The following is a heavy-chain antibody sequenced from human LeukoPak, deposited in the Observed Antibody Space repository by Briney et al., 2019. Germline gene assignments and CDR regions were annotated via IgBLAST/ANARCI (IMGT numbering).Heavy chain of an antibody. D-gene: IGHD4-11*01. Sequence: ASVKVSCKASGYTFTSYGISWVRQAPGQGLEWMGWISAYNGNTNYAQKLQGRVTMTTDTTTSTAYMELRSLRSDDTAVYNCARSQADYTIDYWGQGTLVTVSS. CDR3: ARSQADYTIDY. CDR2: ISAYNGNT. J-gene: IGHJ4*02. CDR1: GYTFTSYG. V-gene: IGHV1-18*01.